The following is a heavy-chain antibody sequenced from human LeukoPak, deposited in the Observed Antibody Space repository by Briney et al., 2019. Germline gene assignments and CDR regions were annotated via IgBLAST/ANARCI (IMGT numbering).Heavy chain of an antibody. CDR3: ARAPPHSSGWYGRGHWFDP. D-gene: IGHD6-19*01. Sequence: PSETLSLTCAVYGGSFSGYYWSWIRQPPGKGLEWIWEINHSGSTNYNPSLKSRVTISVDTSKNQFSLKVSSVTAADTAVYYCARAPPHSSGWYGRGHWFDPWGQGTLVTVSS. CDR1: GGSFSGYY. J-gene: IGHJ5*02. V-gene: IGHV4-34*01. CDR2: INHSGST.